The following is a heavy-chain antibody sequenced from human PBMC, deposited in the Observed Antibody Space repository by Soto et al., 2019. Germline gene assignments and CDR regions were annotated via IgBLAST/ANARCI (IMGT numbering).Heavy chain of an antibody. Sequence: QVQLVESGGGVVQPGRSLRLYCAASGCTYSSFTVHWLRQAPGKGLEWVSTISSDGSNKYYSDSVKGRLTISRDNSKNRLYLQMNSLTAEDTAVYYCARASAAVSGHFDYWGQGTLVTVSS. CDR2: ISSDGSNK. D-gene: IGHD6-19*01. J-gene: IGHJ4*02. V-gene: IGHV3-30-3*01. CDR3: ARASAAVSGHFDY. CDR1: GCTYSSFT.